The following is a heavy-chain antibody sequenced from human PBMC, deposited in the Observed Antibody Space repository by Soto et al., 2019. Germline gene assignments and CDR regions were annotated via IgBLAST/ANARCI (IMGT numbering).Heavy chain of an antibody. V-gene: IGHV4-31*03. Sequence: SETLSLTCTVSGGSISSGGYYWSWIRQHPGKGLEWVGYIYDSRTTYYNPSLKSRVTISEDTSRNQFSLNLSSVTAADTAVYYCARGFLEWLSHPYYGMDVWGQGTTVTVSS. CDR3: ARGFLEWLSHPYYGMDV. J-gene: IGHJ6*02. CDR2: IYDSRTT. CDR1: GGSISSGGYY. D-gene: IGHD3-3*01.